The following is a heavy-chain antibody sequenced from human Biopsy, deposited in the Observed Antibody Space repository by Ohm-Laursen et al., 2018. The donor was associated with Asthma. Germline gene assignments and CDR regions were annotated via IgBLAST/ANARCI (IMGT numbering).Heavy chain of an antibody. CDR1: GYIFTSYW. V-gene: IGHV5-51*01. Sequence: LRISCKASGYIFTSYWIGWVRQTPGRGLEWMAIIFPGDSDTIYSPSFQGQVTISADKSISTAYLQWSSLKASDTAIYYCARLPYGSGSFFDFWGQGTQVTVAS. CDR3: ARLPYGSGSFFDF. CDR2: IFPGDSDT. D-gene: IGHD3-10*01. J-gene: IGHJ4*01.